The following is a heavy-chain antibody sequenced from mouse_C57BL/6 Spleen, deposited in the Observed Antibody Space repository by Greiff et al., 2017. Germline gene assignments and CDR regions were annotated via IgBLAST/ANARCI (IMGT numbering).Heavy chain of an antibody. J-gene: IGHJ3*01. CDR2: INPNNGGT. V-gene: IGHV1-18*01. Sequence: EVQLQQSGPELVKPGASVKIPCKASGYTFTDYNMDWVKQSHGKSLEWIGDINPNNGGTIYNQKFKGKATLTVDKSSSTAYMELRSLTSEDTAVYYGAREGLGPAWFAYWGQGTLVTVAA. CDR1: GYTFTDYN. CDR3: AREGLGPAWFAY. D-gene: IGHD4-1*01.